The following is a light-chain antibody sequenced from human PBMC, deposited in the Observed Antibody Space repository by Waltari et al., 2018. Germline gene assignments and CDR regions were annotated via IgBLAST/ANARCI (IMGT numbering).Light chain of an antibody. CDR3: QSYDSSLSGNVV. V-gene: IGLV1-40*01. Sequence: QSVLTQPPSVSGAPGQRVTIPCTGASPNTGPVFDLNWFQLLPGTAPKLLIYGNNNRPSGVPDRFSGSKSGTSASLAITGLQAEDETDYYCQSYDSSLSGNVVFGGGTKLTVL. CDR2: GNN. J-gene: IGLJ2*01. CDR1: SPNTGPVFD.